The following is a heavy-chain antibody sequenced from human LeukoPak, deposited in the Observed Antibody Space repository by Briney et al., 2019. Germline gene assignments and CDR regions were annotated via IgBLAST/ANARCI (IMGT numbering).Heavy chain of an antibody. CDR2: INTNTGNP. D-gene: IGHD6-13*01. J-gene: IGHJ4*02. Sequence: GASVKVSCKASGYTFTSYAMNWVRQAPGQGLEWMGWINTNTGNPTYAQGFTGRFVFSLDTSVSTAYLQISSLKAEDTAVYYCARDLYQLLVVAAAGRSYYFDYWGQGTLVTVSS. CDR3: ARDLYQLLVVAAAGRSYYFDY. V-gene: IGHV7-4-1*02. CDR1: GYTFTSYA.